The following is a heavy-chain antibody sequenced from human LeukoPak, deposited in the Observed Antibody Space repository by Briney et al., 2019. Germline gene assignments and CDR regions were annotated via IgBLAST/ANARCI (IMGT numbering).Heavy chain of an antibody. CDR2: INHSGYT. V-gene: IGHV4-34*01. D-gene: IGHD4-17*01. Sequence: SGTLSLTCAVSGVSFNDYYWSWVRQTPGKGLEWIGEINHSGYTNDSPSLKSRVTLSIDTSRKQFSLNLRSVTVADTGIYYCTRMTTGHDYWGQGTLVTVSS. CDR3: TRMTTGHDY. CDR1: GVSFNDYY. J-gene: IGHJ4*02.